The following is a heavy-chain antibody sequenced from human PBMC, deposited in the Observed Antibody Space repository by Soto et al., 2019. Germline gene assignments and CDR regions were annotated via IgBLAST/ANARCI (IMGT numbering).Heavy chain of an antibody. CDR1: GFTFSSYG. V-gene: IGHV3-33*01. CDR2: IWYDGSNK. Sequence: GGSLRLSCAASGFTFSSYGMHWVRQAPGKGLEWVAVIWYDGSNKYYADSVKGRFTISRDNSKNTLYLQMNSLRAEDTAVYYCARAQSVHRYSGYDVGSLGDYYYGMDVWGQGTTVTVSS. D-gene: IGHD5-12*01. J-gene: IGHJ6*02. CDR3: ARAQSVHRYSGYDVGSLGDYYYGMDV.